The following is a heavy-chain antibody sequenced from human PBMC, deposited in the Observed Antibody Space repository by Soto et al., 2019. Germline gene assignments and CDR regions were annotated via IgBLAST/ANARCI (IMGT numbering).Heavy chain of an antibody. J-gene: IGHJ6*02. CDR3: ARIRMVRGVMNYYYYGMDV. V-gene: IGHV4-34*01. D-gene: IGHD3-10*01. Sequence: QVQLQQWGAGLLKPSETLSLTCAVYGGSFSGYYWSWIRQPPGKGLEWIGEINHSGSTNYNPSLXGRVTISVDTXXNXFXXKLSSVTAADTAVYYCARIRMVRGVMNYYYYGMDVWGQGTTVTVSS. CDR1: GGSFSGYY. CDR2: INHSGST.